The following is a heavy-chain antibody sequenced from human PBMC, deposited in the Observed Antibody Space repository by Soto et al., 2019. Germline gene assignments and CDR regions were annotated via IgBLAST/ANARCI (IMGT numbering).Heavy chain of an antibody. CDR2: ISGSGGST. D-gene: IGHD2-2*02. CDR3: AKVPAATPGCFDY. CDR1: GFTFSSYA. J-gene: IGHJ4*02. Sequence: EVQLLESGGGLVQPGGSLRLSCAASGFTFSSYAMSWVRQAPGKGLEWVSAISGSGGSTYYADSVKGRFTISRDNSNNTLYLQMNSLRAEDTAVYYCAKVPAATPGCFDYWGQGTLVTVSS. V-gene: IGHV3-23*01.